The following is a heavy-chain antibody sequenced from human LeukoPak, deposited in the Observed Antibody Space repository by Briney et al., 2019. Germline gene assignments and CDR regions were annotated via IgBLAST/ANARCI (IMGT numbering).Heavy chain of an antibody. CDR1: GFTFSSYA. J-gene: IGHJ4*02. CDR3: ARESSSWSFDY. D-gene: IGHD6-13*01. V-gene: IGHV3-23*01. CDR2: ISGSAGST. Sequence: GGSLRLSCAASGFTFSSYAMTWVRQAPGKGLEWVSSISGSAGSTYYADSVKGRFTISRDNSKNTLYLQMNSLRAEDTAVYYCARESSSWSFDYWGQGTLVTVSS.